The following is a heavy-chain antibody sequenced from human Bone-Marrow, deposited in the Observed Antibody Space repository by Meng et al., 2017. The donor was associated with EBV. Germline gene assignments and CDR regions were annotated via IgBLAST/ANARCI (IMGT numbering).Heavy chain of an antibody. V-gene: IGHV4-34*01. CDR2: INHSGST. Sequence: QRLLQECGAGLLKPSETLSLTGAVYGGSFSGYYGSWSRQPPGKGLEWIGEINHSGSTNYSPSLKSRVTISVDTSKNQFSLKLSSVTAADTAVYYCARSAKGYFGLWGRGTLVTVSS. J-gene: IGHJ2*01. CDR1: GGSFSGYY. CDR3: ARSAKGYFGL.